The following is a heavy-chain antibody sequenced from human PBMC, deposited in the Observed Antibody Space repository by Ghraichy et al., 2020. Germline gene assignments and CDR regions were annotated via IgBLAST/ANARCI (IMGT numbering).Heavy chain of an antibody. V-gene: IGHV4-59*01. J-gene: IGHJ4*02. Sequence: SETLSLTCTVSGGSISSYYWSWIRQPPGKGLEWIGYIYYSGSTNYNPSLKSRVTISVDTSKNQFSLKLSSVTAADTAVYYCARDDSSGYYDYWGQGTLVTVSS. D-gene: IGHD3-22*01. CDR2: IYYSGST. CDR1: GGSISSYY. CDR3: ARDDSSGYYDY.